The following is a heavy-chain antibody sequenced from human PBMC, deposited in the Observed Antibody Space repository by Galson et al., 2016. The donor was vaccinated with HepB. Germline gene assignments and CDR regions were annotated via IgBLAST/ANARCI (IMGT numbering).Heavy chain of an antibody. J-gene: IGHJ4*02. D-gene: IGHD2-2*01. V-gene: IGHV3-15*01. Sequence: SLRLSCAASRFSFSNAWMSWVRQAPGKGLEWVGRIKSKTDGATTDYAAPVKGRFTISRDDSNKTLYLQMNSLKTEDTAVYYCTTDPRYCSSTSCHFDYWGQGTLVTVSS. CDR3: TTDPRYCSSTSCHFDY. CDR1: RFSFSNAW. CDR2: IKSKTDGATT.